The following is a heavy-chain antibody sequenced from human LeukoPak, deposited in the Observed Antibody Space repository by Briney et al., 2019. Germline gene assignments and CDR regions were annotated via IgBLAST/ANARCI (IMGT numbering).Heavy chain of an antibody. CDR2: IYNIGST. Sequence: SETLSLTCTVSGVSISSYFWSWIRQPPGKGLEWIGYIYNIGSTRYNPSLKSRVAISIDTSKNQFSLKLSSVTAADTAVYYRARYGLIRGNDYWGQGTLVTVSS. CDR3: ARYGLIRGNDY. J-gene: IGHJ4*02. D-gene: IGHD3-16*01. V-gene: IGHV4-59*01. CDR1: GVSISSYF.